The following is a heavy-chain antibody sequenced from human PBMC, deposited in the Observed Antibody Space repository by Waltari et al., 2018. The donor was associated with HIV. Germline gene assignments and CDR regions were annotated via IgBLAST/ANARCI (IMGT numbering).Heavy chain of an antibody. CDR3: VRGGGSWLYDMYYYQGLDV. D-gene: IGHD2-8*01. CDR2: ISAYDGNK. Sequence: VQLVQSGPEMRKPGASVTISCRASGFTFTNFVFSWVRPAPGQGLEWLGWISAYDGNKDSAQKFKGRITLTTDTSTTTAYLEVRSLRSDDTAIYHCVRGGGSWLYDMYYYQGLDVWGQGTTVIVSS. J-gene: IGHJ6*02. V-gene: IGHV1-18*01. CDR1: GFTFTNFV.